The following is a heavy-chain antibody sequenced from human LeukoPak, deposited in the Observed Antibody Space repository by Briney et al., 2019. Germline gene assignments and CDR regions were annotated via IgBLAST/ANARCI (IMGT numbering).Heavy chain of an antibody. CDR3: ARGIDGYSYGYYGY. CDR2: INHSGST. D-gene: IGHD5-18*01. CDR1: GGSFSGYY. V-gene: IGHV4-34*01. Sequence: SETLSLTCAVYGGSFSGYYWSWIRQPPGKGLEWIGEINHSGSTNYNPSLKSRVTISVGTSKNQFSLKLSSVTAADTAVYYCARGIDGYSYGYYGYRGQGTLVTVS. J-gene: IGHJ4*02.